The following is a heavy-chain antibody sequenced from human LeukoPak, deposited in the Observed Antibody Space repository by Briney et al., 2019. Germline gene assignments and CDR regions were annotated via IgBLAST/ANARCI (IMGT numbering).Heavy chain of an antibody. CDR2: ISYDGSNK. Sequence: GGSLRLSCAASGFTFSSYAMHWVRQAPGKGLEWVAVISYDGSNKYYADSVKGRFTISRDNAKNSLYLQMNSLRAEDTAVYYCARWLRTGSALDYWGQGTLVTVSS. CDR3: ARWLRTGSALDY. CDR1: GFTFSSYA. D-gene: IGHD3/OR15-3a*01. V-gene: IGHV3-30-3*01. J-gene: IGHJ4*02.